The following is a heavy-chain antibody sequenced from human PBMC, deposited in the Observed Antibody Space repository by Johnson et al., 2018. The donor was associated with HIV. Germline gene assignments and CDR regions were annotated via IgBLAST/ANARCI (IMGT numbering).Heavy chain of an antibody. V-gene: IGHV3-30-3*01. D-gene: IGHD3-22*01. Sequence: QVQLVESGGGVVQPGRSLRLSCAASGFTFSSYAMHWVHQAPGKGLEWVAVISYDGSNKYYADSVKGRFTISRDNSKNTRYLQMNRLRAEDTAVYYCARDHTMIVWGGAFDIWGQGTMVTVSS. CDR3: ARDHTMIVWGGAFDI. CDR2: ISYDGSNK. J-gene: IGHJ3*02. CDR1: GFTFSSYA.